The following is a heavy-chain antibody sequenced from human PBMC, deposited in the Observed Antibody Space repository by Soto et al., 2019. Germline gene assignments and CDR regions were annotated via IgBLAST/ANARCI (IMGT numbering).Heavy chain of an antibody. V-gene: IGHV3-23*01. CDR2: ITEDGGGT. CDR1: GFTFSSYA. J-gene: IGHJ6*02. Sequence: GWSVRLSCAASGFTFSSYAMTWVRQAPGKGLEWVSAITEDGGGTYYADSVKGRFTISRDNSKNTLYLQMNSLRAEDTAIFYCAKGRNGVDVWGRGTTVTVSS. CDR3: AKGRNGVDV.